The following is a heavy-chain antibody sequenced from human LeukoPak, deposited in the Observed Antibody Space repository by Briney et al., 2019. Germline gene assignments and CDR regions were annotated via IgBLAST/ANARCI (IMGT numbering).Heavy chain of an antibody. CDR2: INPNSGGT. J-gene: IGHJ4*02. Sequence: ASVKVSCKASGYTFTGYYMHWVRQAPGQGLEWMGRINPNSGGTNYAQKFQGRVTMTRDTSISTAYMELSRLRSDDTAVYYCARDRWFGELLCQRSLGYWGQGTLVTVSS. CDR3: ARDRWFGELLCQRSLGY. CDR1: GYTFTGYY. V-gene: IGHV1-2*06. D-gene: IGHD3-10*01.